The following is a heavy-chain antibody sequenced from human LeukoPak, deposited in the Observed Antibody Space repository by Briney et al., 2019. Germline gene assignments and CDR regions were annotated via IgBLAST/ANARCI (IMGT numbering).Heavy chain of an antibody. V-gene: IGHV4-39*01. CDR3: ARRRTPVHRYFDS. D-gene: IGHD3-9*01. CDR2: IYYSGST. CDR1: GGSISSSSYY. Sequence: PSETLFLTCTVSGGSISSSSYYWGWIRQPPGKGLEWIGSIYYSGSTYYNPSLKSRVTISVDTSKNQFSLKLSSVTAADTAVYYCARRRTPVHRYFDSWGQGTLVTVSS. J-gene: IGHJ4*02.